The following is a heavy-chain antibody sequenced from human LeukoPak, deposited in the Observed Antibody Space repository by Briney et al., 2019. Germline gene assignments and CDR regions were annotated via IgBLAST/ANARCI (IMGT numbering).Heavy chain of an antibody. CDR1: GGSISSYY. D-gene: IGHD5-18*01. CDR2: IYYSGSA. Sequence: SETLSLTCTVSGGSISSYYWSWIRQPPGKGLEWIGYIYYSGSANYHPSLKSRVTISVDTSKNQFSLKLSSVTAADTAVYYCARHPGYSYAYVDYWGQGTLVTVSS. J-gene: IGHJ4*02. V-gene: IGHV4-59*08. CDR3: ARHPGYSYAYVDY.